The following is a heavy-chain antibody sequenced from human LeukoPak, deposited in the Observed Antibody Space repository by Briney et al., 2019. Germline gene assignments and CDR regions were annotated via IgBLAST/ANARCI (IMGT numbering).Heavy chain of an antibody. CDR3: AILPGYSSGWYEVNY. J-gene: IGHJ4*02. V-gene: IGHV3-23*01. Sequence: GGSLRLSCAASGFTFSNYAIHWVRQAPGKGLEWVSIVGGSGVKTYYADSVKGRFTISRDNSKNTVYLQMNSLRAEDTAIYYCAILPGYSSGWYEVNYWGQGTLVTVSS. CDR2: VGGSGVKT. CDR1: GFTFSNYA. D-gene: IGHD6-13*01.